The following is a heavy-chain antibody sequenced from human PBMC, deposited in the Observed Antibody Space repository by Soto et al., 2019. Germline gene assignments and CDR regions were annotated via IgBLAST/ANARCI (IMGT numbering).Heavy chain of an antibody. CDR3: ARADGNIVVVPAAIQAYLGMDV. D-gene: IGHD2-2*01. Sequence: ASIKFSCNGSGYTVTCYYMHWGRQAPGQGLEWMGWINPNSGGTNYAQKFQGRVTITRDTSISTAYMELSRLRSDDTAVYYCARADGNIVVVPAAIQAYLGMDVWGQGTTVTVSS. CDR1: GYTVTCYY. J-gene: IGHJ6*02. V-gene: IGHV1-2*02. CDR2: INPNSGGT.